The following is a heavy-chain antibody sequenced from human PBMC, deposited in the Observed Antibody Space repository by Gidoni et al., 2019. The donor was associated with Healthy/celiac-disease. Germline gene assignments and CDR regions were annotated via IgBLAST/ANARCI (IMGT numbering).Heavy chain of an antibody. CDR2: ISAYNGNT. V-gene: IGHV1-18*01. CDR3: ARDEYYDRSGLFDY. D-gene: IGHD3-22*01. J-gene: IGHJ4*02. Sequence: AQLVQSGPEVKQPSASVQVSCTASGFTFTSYGISWVLQAPGQGLEWMVWISAYNGNTNYAQKRQGRITMTTGTSTSTAYMELGSLRSGDTAVYYCARDEYYDRSGLFDYWGQGTLVTVSS. CDR1: GFTFTSYG.